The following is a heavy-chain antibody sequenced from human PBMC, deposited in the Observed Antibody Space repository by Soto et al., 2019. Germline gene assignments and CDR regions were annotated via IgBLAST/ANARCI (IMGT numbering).Heavy chain of an antibody. J-gene: IGHJ5*02. D-gene: IGHD6-13*01. Sequence: GASVKVSFRAYGYTFTSYAVHWVRQAPGQRHEWMGCIKTGSGNTRYSQNFQGRVTMTRDTSASTAYMELSSLRSEDTAVYYCERDLLPRYSFSGFDPWGQGTLVTVSS. CDR2: IKTGSGNT. V-gene: IGHV1-3*04. CDR1: GYTFTSYA. CDR3: ERDLLPRYSFSGFDP.